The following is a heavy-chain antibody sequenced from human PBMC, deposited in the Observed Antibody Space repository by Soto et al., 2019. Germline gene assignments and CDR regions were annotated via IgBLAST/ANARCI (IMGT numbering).Heavy chain of an antibody. CDR3: ARGLEPADAFDI. CDR1: GGSVSSNSSA. CDR2: TYYRSKWYN. V-gene: IGHV6-1*01. J-gene: IGHJ3*02. D-gene: IGHD1-1*01. Sequence: SQTLSLTGDISGGSVSSNSSAWNWFRQSPSRGLEWLGRTYYRSKWYNDYAVSVKSRITINPDTSKNQFSLQLNSVTPEDTAVYYCARGLEPADAFDIWGQGTMVTVSS.